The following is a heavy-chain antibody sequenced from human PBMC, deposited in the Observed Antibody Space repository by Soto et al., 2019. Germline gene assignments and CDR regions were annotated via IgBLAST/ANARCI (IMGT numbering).Heavy chain of an antibody. D-gene: IGHD2-2*01. J-gene: IGHJ6*02. Sequence: GWSLRLSCAASGFTFKNYGMHWVRQAPGKGLEWVAVIWYDGSNKYYADAVKGRFTISRGNSKNTLYLQMNSLRAEDTAVYYYARGAMGVLGGMDVWGQGTTVTVSS. CDR1: GFTFKNYG. CDR3: ARGAMGVLGGMDV. V-gene: IGHV3-33*01. CDR2: IWYDGSNK.